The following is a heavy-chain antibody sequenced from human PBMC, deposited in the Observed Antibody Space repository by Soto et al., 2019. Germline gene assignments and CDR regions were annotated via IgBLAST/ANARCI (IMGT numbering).Heavy chain of an antibody. CDR1: GFRFSSYE. CDR3: ARGPLGHMDV. V-gene: IGHV3-48*03. Sequence: EEHVEESGGGLVQPGGSLRLSCIVSGFRFSSYEMNWVRQTPGKGLEWISYIRESGSTIYYADSVKGRFTISRDNAKNSLYLQMDSLRAEDTAVYYCARGPLGHMDVWGPGTSVTVSS. D-gene: IGHD3-3*01. J-gene: IGHJ6*02. CDR2: IRESGSTI.